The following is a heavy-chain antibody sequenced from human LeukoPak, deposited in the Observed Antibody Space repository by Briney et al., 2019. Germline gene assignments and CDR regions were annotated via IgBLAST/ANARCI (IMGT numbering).Heavy chain of an antibody. J-gene: IGHJ4*02. Sequence: PGGSLRLSCAASGFTFRSTWMHWVRQAPGKGLVWVSHIKSDGSGTSYADSVKGRFTISRDNAKNTVYLQMNSPRVEDTAVYYCAGDAGYSYATWGQGTLVTVSS. V-gene: IGHV3-74*01. CDR1: GFTFRSTW. CDR3: AGDAGYSYAT. CDR2: IKSDGSGT. D-gene: IGHD5-18*01.